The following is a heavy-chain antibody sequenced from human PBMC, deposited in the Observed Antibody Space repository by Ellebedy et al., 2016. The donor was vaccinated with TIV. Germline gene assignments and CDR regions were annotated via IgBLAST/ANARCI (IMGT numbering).Heavy chain of an antibody. Sequence: GESLKISCQGSGYSFTYYWIGWVRQMPGKGLEWMGLIYPGDSDTRYSPSFQGQVTISADKSISTAYLQWSSLQAPDTAMYYCARQGSRSYEFDYWGQGTLVTVPS. V-gene: IGHV5-51*01. CDR1: GYSFTYYW. CDR2: IYPGDSDT. D-gene: IGHD6-13*01. J-gene: IGHJ4*02. CDR3: ARQGSRSYEFDY.